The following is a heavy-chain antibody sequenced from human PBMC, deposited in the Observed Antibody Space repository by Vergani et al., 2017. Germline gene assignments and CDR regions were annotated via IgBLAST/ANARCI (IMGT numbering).Heavy chain of an antibody. CDR3: ASACRSISCPFDN. CDR2: IWYDGSNK. CDR1: GFTFSTYA. J-gene: IGHJ4*02. D-gene: IGHD2-2*01. Sequence: QVQLVESGGGVVQPGRSLRLSCAASGFTFSTYAMHWVRQAPGKGLEWVAVIWYDGSNKYYADSVQGRFTISRDNSKNTLYLQMNSLRAGDTAVYYCASACRSISCPFDNWGQGALVTVSS. V-gene: IGHV3-33*01.